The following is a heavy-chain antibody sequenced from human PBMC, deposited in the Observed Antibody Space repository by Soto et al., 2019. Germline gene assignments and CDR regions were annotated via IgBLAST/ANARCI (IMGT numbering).Heavy chain of an antibody. CDR2: IYWDDDK. CDR3: XXXXXXXXXXXXXY. CDR1: GFSLSSTRMA. V-gene: IGHV2-5*02. J-gene: IGHJ4*02. Sequence: QITLKESGPTLVKPTQTLTLTCTFSGFSLSSTRMAVGWIRQPPGKALEWLALIYWDDDKRYSPFLKSRLTITKDTSKNQVVLTMSNMDPVXXXRXXXXXXXXXXXXXXXXYWGQGTLVTVSS.